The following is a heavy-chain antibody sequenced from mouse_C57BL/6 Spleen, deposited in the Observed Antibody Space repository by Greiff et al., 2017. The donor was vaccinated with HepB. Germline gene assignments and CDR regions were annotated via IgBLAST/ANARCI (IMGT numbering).Heavy chain of an antibody. J-gene: IGHJ4*01. V-gene: IGHV5-12*01. CDR2: ISNGGGST. CDR1: GFTFSDYY. Sequence: EVKLVESGGGLVQPGGSLKLSCAASGFTFSDYYMYWVRQTPEKRLEWVAYISNGGGSTYYPDTVKGRFTISRDNAKNTLYLQMSRLKSEDTAMYYCARHPSITTVVATGAMDYWGQGTSVTVSS. CDR3: ARHPSITTVVATGAMDY. D-gene: IGHD1-1*01.